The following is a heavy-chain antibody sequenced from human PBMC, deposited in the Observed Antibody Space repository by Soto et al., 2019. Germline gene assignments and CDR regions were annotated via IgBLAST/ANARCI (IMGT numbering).Heavy chain of an antibody. CDR3: TTDLSNIAARPQAYYYYYYYMDV. V-gene: IGHV3-15*01. D-gene: IGHD6-6*01. CDR1: GFTFSNAW. CDR2: IKSKTDGGTT. Sequence: GGSLRLSCAASGFTFSNAWMSWVRQAPGKGLEWVGRIKSKTDGGTTDYAAPVKGRFTISRDDSKNTLYLQMNSLKTEDTAVYYCTTDLSNIAARPQAYYYYYYYMDVWGKGTTVTVSS. J-gene: IGHJ6*03.